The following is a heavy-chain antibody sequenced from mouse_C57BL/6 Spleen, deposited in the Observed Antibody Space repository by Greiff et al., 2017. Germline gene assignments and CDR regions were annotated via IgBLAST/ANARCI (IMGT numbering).Heavy chain of an antibody. Sequence: QVQLQQSGPELVKPGASVKISCKASGYAFSSSWMNWVKQRPGKGLEWIGRIYPGDGDTNYNGKFKGKATLTADKSSSTAYMQLSSLTSEDSAVYFCASRGLITTVVGDFDYWGQGTTLTVSS. J-gene: IGHJ2*01. CDR1: GYAFSSSW. D-gene: IGHD1-1*01. CDR2: IYPGDGDT. V-gene: IGHV1-82*01. CDR3: ASRGLITTVVGDFDY.